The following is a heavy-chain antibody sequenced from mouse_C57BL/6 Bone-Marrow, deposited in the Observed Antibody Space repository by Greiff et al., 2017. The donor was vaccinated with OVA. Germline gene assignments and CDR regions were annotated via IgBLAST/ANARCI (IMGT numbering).Heavy chain of an antibody. CDR2: INPNNGGT. V-gene: IGHV1-22*01. D-gene: IGHD2-12*01. J-gene: IGHJ3*01. Sequence: VHVKQSGPELVKPGASVKMSCKASGYTFTDYNMHWVKQSHGKSLEWIGYINPNNGGTSYNQKFKGKATLTVNKSSSTAYMELRSLTSEDSAVYYCAPSLYPWFAYWGQGTLVTVSA. CDR3: APSLYPWFAY. CDR1: GYTFTDYN.